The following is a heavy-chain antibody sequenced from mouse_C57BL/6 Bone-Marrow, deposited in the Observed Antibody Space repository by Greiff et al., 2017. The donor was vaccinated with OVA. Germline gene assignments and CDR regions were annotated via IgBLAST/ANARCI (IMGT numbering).Heavy chain of an antibody. V-gene: IGHV1-64*01. D-gene: IGHD1-1*01. Sequence: QVQLKQSGAELVKPGASVKLSCKASGYTFTSYWMHWVKQRPGQGLEWIGMIHPNSGSTNYNEKFKSKATLTVDKSSSTAYMQLSSLTSEDSAVYYCARRGTDYYGSSHWYFDVWGTGTTVTVSS. CDR1: GYTFTSYW. CDR3: ARRGTDYYGSSHWYFDV. CDR2: IHPNSGST. J-gene: IGHJ1*03.